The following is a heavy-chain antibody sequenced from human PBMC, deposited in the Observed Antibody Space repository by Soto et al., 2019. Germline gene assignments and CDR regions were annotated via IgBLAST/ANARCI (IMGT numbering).Heavy chain of an antibody. CDR3: AKCPGTTSENWFDP. V-gene: IGHV3-23*01. CDR2: ISGSGGST. D-gene: IGHD1-7*01. CDR1: GFTFSSYA. J-gene: IGHJ5*02. Sequence: GGSLRLSFEASGFTFSSYAMSWVRQAPGKGLEWVSAISGSGGSTYYADSVKGRFTISRDNSKNTLYLQMNSLRAEDTAVYYCAKCPGTTSENWFDPWGQGTLVTVSS.